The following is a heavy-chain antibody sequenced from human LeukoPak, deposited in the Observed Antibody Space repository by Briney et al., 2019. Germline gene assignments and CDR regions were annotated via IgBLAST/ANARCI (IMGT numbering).Heavy chain of an antibody. Sequence: PGGSLRLSCAASGFTFSDYYMSWIRQAPGKGLEWVSYISSSGSTIYYADSVKGRFTISRDNAKNSLYLQMNRLRAEDTAVYYCARGYSYCGGDCYSTAFDIWGQGTMVTVSS. CDR1: GFTFSDYY. J-gene: IGHJ3*02. D-gene: IGHD2-21*02. CDR2: ISSSGSTI. V-gene: IGHV3-11*01. CDR3: ARGYSYCGGDCYSTAFDI.